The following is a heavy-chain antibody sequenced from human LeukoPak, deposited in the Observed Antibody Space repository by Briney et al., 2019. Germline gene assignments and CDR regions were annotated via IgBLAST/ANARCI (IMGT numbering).Heavy chain of an antibody. J-gene: IGHJ4*02. CDR2: INAGNGNT. V-gene: IGHV1-3*01. D-gene: IGHD2-2*01. CDR3: ARDLPGDIVVVPAAVSFYY. Sequence: ASVKVSCKASGYTFTSYAMHWVRQAPGHRLEWMGWINAGNGNTKYSQKFQGRVTITRDTSASTAYMELSSLRSEDTAVYYCARDLPGDIVVVPAAVSFYYWGQGTLVTVSS. CDR1: GYTFTSYA.